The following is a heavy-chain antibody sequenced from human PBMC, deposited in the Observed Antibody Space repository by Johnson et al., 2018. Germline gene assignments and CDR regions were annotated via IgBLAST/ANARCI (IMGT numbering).Heavy chain of an antibody. CDR3: ARDNLYDYDSSAYYFGGYFQH. J-gene: IGHJ1*01. V-gene: IGHV3-21*01. CDR2: ISSSSTYI. CDR1: GLTFSSFS. Sequence: VQLVESGGGLVKPGGSLRLSCAASGLTFSSFSMNWVRQAPGKGLEWVSSISSSSTYIYYADSVKGRFTISRDNAKNSLYLQMNSLRAEDTAVYYCARDNLYDYDSSAYYFGGYFQHWGQGTLVTVSS. D-gene: IGHD3-22*01.